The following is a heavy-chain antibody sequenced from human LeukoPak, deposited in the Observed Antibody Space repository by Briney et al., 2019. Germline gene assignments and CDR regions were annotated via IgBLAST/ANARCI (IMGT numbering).Heavy chain of an antibody. CDR1: GFTFSSFA. CDR2: ISYDGDNE. J-gene: IGHJ6*02. V-gene: IGHV3-30-3*01. CDR3: ARVRGGRSWYYYGMDV. D-gene: IGHD3-16*01. Sequence: GGSLRLSCAASGFTFSSFAMHWVRQAPGKGLEWVAVISYDGDNEYYADSVKGQFTISRDNSKDRLYLQMNSLRPEDTAMYYCARVRGGRSWYYYGMDVWGRGTTVTVSS.